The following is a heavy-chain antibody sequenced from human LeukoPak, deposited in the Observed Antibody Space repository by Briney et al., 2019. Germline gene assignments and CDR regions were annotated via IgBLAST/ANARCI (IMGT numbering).Heavy chain of an antibody. D-gene: IGHD3-22*01. Sequence: PSETLSLTCTVSGASFNSDDQYWNWIRQSPGKGLEWIGSIHPSGMLYNNPSLESRVTMSRDTSKNQFSLNLNSVTAAYTAVYFCARGLDSRKLGYWGQGILVTASS. CDR3: ARGLDSRKLGY. CDR1: GASFNSDDQY. V-gene: IGHV4-31*03. CDR2: IHPSGML. J-gene: IGHJ4*02.